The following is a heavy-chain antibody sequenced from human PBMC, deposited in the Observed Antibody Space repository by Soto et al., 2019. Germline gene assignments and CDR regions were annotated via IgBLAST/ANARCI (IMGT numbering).Heavy chain of an antibody. D-gene: IGHD3-10*01. CDR1: GYTFTSYG. Sequence: QVQLVQSGAEVKKPGASVKVSCKASGYTFTSYGVSWVRQDPGQGLEWMGWISGYNDNTNYAQKFQGRVTMTTDTSTSTAYMELRSLRSDDTAVYYCARDLLVRGLDYWGQGTLVTVSS. J-gene: IGHJ4*02. CDR3: ARDLLVRGLDY. CDR2: ISGYNDNT. V-gene: IGHV1-18*01.